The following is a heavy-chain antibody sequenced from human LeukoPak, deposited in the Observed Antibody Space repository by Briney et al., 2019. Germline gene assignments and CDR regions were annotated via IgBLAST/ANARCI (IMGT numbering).Heavy chain of an antibody. J-gene: IGHJ6*02. V-gene: IGHV4-34*01. CDR3: ARGPPLINEWELVGTLYPRKEYGMDV. D-gene: IGHD1-26*01. CDR2: INHSRST. CDR1: GGSISSYY. Sequence: SETLSLTCTVSGGSISSYYWIWVRQPPAKALEGVRKINHSRSTNYNTARKRRVPISVDTSKKQFSLKLRSVTAADTAVYYCARGPPLINEWELVGTLYPRKEYGMDVWGQGTTVTVSS.